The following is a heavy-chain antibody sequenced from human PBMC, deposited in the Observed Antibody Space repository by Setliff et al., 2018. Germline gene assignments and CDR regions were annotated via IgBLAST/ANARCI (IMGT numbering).Heavy chain of an antibody. CDR1: GYTFTGHY. Sequence: ASVKVSCKASGYTFTGHYIHWVRQAPGQGLVWMGWINPRTGVTNSAQKFQGRVTMTRDTSITTVYMDLSRLKSDDTAVYYCARGTDYHGSGSYWAKDVWGKGTTGTAPQ. V-gene: IGHV1-2*02. CDR3: ARGTDYHGSGSYWAKDV. CDR2: INPRTGVT. J-gene: IGHJ6*04. D-gene: IGHD3-10*01.